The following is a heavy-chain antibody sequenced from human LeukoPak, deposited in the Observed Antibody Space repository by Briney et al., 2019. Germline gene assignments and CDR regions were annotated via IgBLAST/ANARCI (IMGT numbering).Heavy chain of an antibody. V-gene: IGHV3-7*01. Sequence: GGSLRLSCAASGFTFSTYWMSWVRQAPGKGLEWVANIQQDGIKKYYVDSVEGRFTISRDNSKNTLYLQMNSLRAEDTAVYYCARVDGSCGPGYFDYWGQGTLVTVSS. CDR2: IQQDGIKK. D-gene: IGHD2-15*01. CDR3: ARVDGSCGPGYFDY. J-gene: IGHJ4*02. CDR1: GFTFSTYW.